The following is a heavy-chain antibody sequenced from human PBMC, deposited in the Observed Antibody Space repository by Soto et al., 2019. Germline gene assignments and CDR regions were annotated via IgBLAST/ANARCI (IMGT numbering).Heavy chain of an antibody. D-gene: IGHD2-21*01. J-gene: IGHJ4*02. CDR2: INPTNNKT. V-gene: IGHV1-46*01. Sequence: QVQLLQSGAEVKKPGASVKVSCKASGYTFTKFYMHWVRQAPGQGLEWMGIINPTNNKTPYAQRFQVRETMASDLSKTTVYMEPTSMRIEYTAVSFCHLGGGNYWGQGTLVSVSS. CDR3: HLGGGNY. CDR1: GYTFTKFY.